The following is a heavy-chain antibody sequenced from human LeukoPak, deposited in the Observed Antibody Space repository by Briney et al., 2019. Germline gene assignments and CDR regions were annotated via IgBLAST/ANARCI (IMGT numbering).Heavy chain of an antibody. CDR2: IYYSGST. J-gene: IGHJ6*03. D-gene: IGHD6-6*01. CDR3: AMRSSSSPHSGYYYMDV. Sequence: SSETLSLTCTVSGGSISSYYWSWIRQPPGKGLEWIGYIYYSGSTNYNPSLKSRVTISVDTSKNQFSLKLSSVTAADTAVYYCAMRSSSSPHSGYYYMDVWGKGTAVTVSS. CDR1: GGSISSYY. V-gene: IGHV4-59*01.